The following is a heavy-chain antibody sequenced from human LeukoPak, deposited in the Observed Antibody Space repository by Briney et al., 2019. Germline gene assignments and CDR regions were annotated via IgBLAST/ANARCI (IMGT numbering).Heavy chain of an antibody. V-gene: IGHV4-59*05. CDR2: IYYSGST. J-gene: IGHJ6*03. CDR3: ARIVATISDYYYYMDV. CDR1: GGSISSYY. D-gene: IGHD5-12*01. Sequence: SETLSLTCTVSGGSISSYYWSWIRQPPGKGLEWIGSIYYSGSTYYNQSLKSRVTISVDTSKNQFSLKLSSVTAADTAVYYCARIVATISDYYYYMDVWGKGTTVTVSS.